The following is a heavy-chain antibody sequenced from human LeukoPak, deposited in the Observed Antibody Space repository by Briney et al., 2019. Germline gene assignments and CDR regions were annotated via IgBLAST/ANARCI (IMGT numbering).Heavy chain of an antibody. J-gene: IGHJ4*02. V-gene: IGHV1-2*02. CDR3: ARVKTMIVVVRLFDY. D-gene: IGHD3-22*01. CDR1: GYTFTDYY. Sequence: ASVKVSCKASGYTFTDYYMHWVRQAPGQGFEWMGWINPNSGGTNYAQKFQGRVTMTRDTSISTAFMDLSRLRSDDTAVYYCARVKTMIVVVRLFDYWGQGTQVTVSS. CDR2: INPNSGGT.